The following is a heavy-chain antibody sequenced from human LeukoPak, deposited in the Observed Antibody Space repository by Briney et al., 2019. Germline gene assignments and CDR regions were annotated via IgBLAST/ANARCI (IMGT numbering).Heavy chain of an antibody. CDR3: ARDSSWAFDI. J-gene: IGHJ3*02. Sequence: GGSLRLSCAASGFTFSTYTMNWVRQAPGKGLEWVSSISSGSSNIYYADSVKGRFTISRDNAKNSLYLQMNSLRDEDTALYYCARDSSWAFDIWGQGTLVTVSS. V-gene: IGHV3-21*01. CDR1: GFTFSTYT. D-gene: IGHD2-2*01. CDR2: ISSGSSNI.